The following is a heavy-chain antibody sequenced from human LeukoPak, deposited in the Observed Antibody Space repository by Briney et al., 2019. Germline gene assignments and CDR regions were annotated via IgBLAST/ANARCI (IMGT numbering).Heavy chain of an antibody. CDR3: ARETGYNWNDGRSDY. Sequence: GGSLRLSCAASGFTFSSYSMKWVRQAPGKGLEWVSSISSSSSYIDYADSVKGRCTISRDNDKNSLYLQMNSLRAEDTAVYYYARETGYNWNDGRSDYWGQGTLVTVSS. CDR2: ISSSSSYI. V-gene: IGHV3-21*01. D-gene: IGHD1-1*01. J-gene: IGHJ4*02. CDR1: GFTFSSYS.